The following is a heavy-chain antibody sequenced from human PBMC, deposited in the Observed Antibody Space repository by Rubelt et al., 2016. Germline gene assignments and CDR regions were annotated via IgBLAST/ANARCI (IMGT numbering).Heavy chain of an antibody. V-gene: IGHV1-18*01. CDR2: INPNSGDT. J-gene: IGHJ6*02. Sequence: QVQLVQSGAEVKKPGASVKVSCKASGYTFTSYGISWVRQAPGQGLEWMGWINPNSGDTNYAQRLQGRVTMPRDTSISTAYMELTSLRSEDTAGYYCACPPDVYGVDVWGQGTTVTVSS. CDR3: ACPPDVYGVDV. CDR1: GYTFTSYG.